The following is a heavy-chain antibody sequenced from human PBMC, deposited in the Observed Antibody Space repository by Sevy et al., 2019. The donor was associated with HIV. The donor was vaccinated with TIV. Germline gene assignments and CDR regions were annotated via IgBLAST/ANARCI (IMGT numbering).Heavy chain of an antibody. V-gene: IGHV3-43*01. D-gene: IGHD3-10*01. J-gene: IGHJ6*02. CDR1: GFTFDDYT. CDR2: ISWDGGST. Sequence: GSLRLSCAASGFTFDDYTMHWVRQAPGKGLEWVSLISWDGGSTYYADSVKGRFTISRDNSKNSLYLQMNSLRTEDTALYYCAKDMVPSLLLWFGERLGMDVWGQGTTVTVSS. CDR3: AKDMVPSLLLWFGERLGMDV.